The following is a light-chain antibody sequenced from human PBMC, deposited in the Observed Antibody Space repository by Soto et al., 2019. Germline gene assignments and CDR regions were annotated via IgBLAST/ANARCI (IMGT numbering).Light chain of an antibody. CDR1: QSVASNY. J-gene: IGKJ2*01. V-gene: IGKV3-20*01. Sequence: EIVLTQSPGTLSLSPGERATLSCRASQSVASNYLAWYQQKPGQAPSLLIYGASSRATGIPDRFSGSGSGKDFTLTISRLEPEDFGVYYCQQYSTSPRYIFGEGTKLEIK. CDR3: QQYSTSPRYI. CDR2: GAS.